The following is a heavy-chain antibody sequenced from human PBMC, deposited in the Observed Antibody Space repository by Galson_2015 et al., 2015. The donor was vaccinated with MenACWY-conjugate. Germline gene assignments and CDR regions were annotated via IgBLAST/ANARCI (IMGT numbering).Heavy chain of an antibody. J-gene: IGHJ6*02. CDR1: GGTFSSYA. D-gene: IGHD6-13*01. Sequence: SVKVSCKASGGTFSSYAISWVRQAPGQGLEWMGGIIPILGTANYAQKFQGRVTITADKSTSTAYMELSSLRSEDTAVYYCARDSRWVMDVWGQGTTVTVSS. CDR2: IIPILGTA. V-gene: IGHV1-69*10. CDR3: ARDSRWVMDV.